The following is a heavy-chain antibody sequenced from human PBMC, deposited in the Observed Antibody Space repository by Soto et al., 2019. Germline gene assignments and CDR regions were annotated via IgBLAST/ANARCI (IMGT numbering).Heavy chain of an antibody. CDR1: GFTFSSYA. V-gene: IGHV3-23*01. J-gene: IGHJ4*02. D-gene: IGHD2-2*01. Sequence: GGSLRLSCAASGFTFSSYAMSWVRQAPGKGLEWVSAISGSGGSTYYADSVKGRFTISRDNSKNTLYLQMNSLRAEDTAVYYCVYIVVVPAYYFDYWGQGTLVTVSS. CDR3: VYIVVVPAYYFDY. CDR2: ISGSGGST.